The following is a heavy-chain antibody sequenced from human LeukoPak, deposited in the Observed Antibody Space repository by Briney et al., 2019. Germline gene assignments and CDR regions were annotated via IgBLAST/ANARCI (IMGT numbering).Heavy chain of an antibody. CDR1: GFTFSSYG. CDR3: AKDHESDGYPCLDH. Sequence: GGSLRLSCAASGFTFSSYGMHWVRQAPGKGLEWVAVISYDGSNKYHADSVKGRFTISRDNSKNTLYLQVNSLRPEDTAVYYCAKDHESDGYPCLDHWGLGTLVTVSS. D-gene: IGHD3-22*01. CDR2: ISYDGSNK. V-gene: IGHV3-30*18. J-gene: IGHJ4*02.